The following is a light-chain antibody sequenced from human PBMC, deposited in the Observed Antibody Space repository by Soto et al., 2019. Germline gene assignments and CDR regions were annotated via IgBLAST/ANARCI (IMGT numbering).Light chain of an antibody. CDR3: QQYYHSCT. CDR1: QSVTDW. J-gene: IGKJ2*02. Sequence: DIQLTQSPSTLSASVGDRVTITCRASQSVTDWLAWYQQKPGKAPKLLIYDASSLQSGVPSRLSGSGSGTEFSLTISSLQPDDFATYYCQQYYHSCTFGQGTKVDIK. CDR2: DAS. V-gene: IGKV1-5*01.